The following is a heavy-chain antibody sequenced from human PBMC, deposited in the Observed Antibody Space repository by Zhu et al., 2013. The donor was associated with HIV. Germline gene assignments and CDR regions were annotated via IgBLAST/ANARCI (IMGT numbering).Heavy chain of an antibody. V-gene: IGHV5-51*01. CDR2: IYIGDSDK. Sequence: EVQLVQSGAEVKKPGESLKISCKGSGYSFTNFWIGWVRQMPGKGLEWMGIIYIGDSDKRYSPSFQGPVTISADKSISTAYLHWSSLKASDTAMYYCARLGGGHGDNSHGAFDIWGQGTMVTVSS. CDR1: GYSFTNFW. CDR3: ARLGGGHGDNSHGAFDI. J-gene: IGHJ3*02. D-gene: IGHD4-17*01.